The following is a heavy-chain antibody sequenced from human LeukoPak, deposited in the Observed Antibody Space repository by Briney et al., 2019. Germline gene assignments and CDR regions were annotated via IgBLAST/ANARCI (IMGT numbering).Heavy chain of an antibody. V-gene: IGHV5-51*01. J-gene: IGHJ5*02. Sequence: GESLQISCKGSGYGFTSYWIGWVRQLPGKGLEGMGIIYPCDSDTRYSPSFQGQVTISADKSISTAYLQWSSLKASDTAMYYCARHGAAAAGSDPWGQGTLVTVSS. CDR3: ARHGAAAAGSDP. D-gene: IGHD6-13*01. CDR1: GYGFTSYW. CDR2: IYPCDSDT.